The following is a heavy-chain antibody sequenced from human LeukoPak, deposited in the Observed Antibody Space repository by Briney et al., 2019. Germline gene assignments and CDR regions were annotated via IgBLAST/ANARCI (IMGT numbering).Heavy chain of an antibody. CDR3: ASSSSSTPFDY. CDR2: INHSGST. V-gene: IGHV4-34*01. J-gene: IGHJ4*02. Sequence: SETLSLTCAVYGGSFSGYYWSWIRQPPGKGLEWIGEINHSGSTNYNPSLKSRVTISVDTSKNQISLKLSSVTAADTAVYYCASSSSSTPFDYWGQGTLVTVSS. CDR1: GGSFSGYY. D-gene: IGHD3-22*01.